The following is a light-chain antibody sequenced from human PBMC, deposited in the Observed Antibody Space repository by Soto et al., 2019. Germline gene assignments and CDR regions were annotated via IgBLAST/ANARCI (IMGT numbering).Light chain of an antibody. CDR1: QSVSSSY. V-gene: IGKV3-20*01. Sequence: EIVLTQSPGTLSLSPGERATLSCRASQSVSSSYLAWYQQKPGQAPRLLIYGASSRATGIPDRFGGSGSGTDFTLTISRLEPEDFAVYYCQQYGSSPRLTFGGGTKV. J-gene: IGKJ4*01. CDR3: QQYGSSPRLT. CDR2: GAS.